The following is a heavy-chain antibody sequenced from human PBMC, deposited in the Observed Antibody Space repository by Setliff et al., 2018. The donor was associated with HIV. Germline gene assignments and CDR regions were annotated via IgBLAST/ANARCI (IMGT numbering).Heavy chain of an antibody. CDR1: GYTLTSYY. J-gene: IGHJ4*02. Sequence: GASVKVSCKASGYTLTSYYMHWVRQAPGRGLEWMGIINTSGGGTSNAQKFQGRITLHRDTSTNTVYMERRSLRSEDTAVYYCARGGSPWVRGVKEGYFDYWGQGTLVTVSS. V-gene: IGHV1-46*01. CDR3: ARGGSPWVRGVKEGYFDY. CDR2: INTSGGGT. D-gene: IGHD3-10*01.